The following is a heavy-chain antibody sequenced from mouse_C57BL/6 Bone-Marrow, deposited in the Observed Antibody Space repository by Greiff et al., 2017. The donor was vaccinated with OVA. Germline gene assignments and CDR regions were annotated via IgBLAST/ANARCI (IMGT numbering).Heavy chain of an antibody. D-gene: IGHD2-14*01. V-gene: IGHV14-4*01. Sequence: VQLQQSGAELVRPVASVKLSCTASGFNIKDDYMHWVKQRPEQGLEWIGWIDPENGDTEYASKFQGKATITADTSSNTAYLQLSSLTSEDTAVYYCTTGGYEWGYFDYWGQGTTLTVSS. CDR1: GFNIKDDY. CDR2: IDPENGDT. CDR3: TTGGYEWGYFDY. J-gene: IGHJ2*01.